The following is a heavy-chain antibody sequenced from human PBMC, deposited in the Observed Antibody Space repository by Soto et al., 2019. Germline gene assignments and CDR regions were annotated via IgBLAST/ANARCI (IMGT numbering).Heavy chain of an antibody. CDR3: AAGYTTGLDAFDI. CDR2: IFPGGSET. V-gene: IGHV5-51*01. Sequence: GESLKISGNDSACNFANYCIGWVRQMPGNGVQLMGMIFPGGSETTNSPSLQGQITLSVDKSDSSAYLQWRSLKASDTAMYYCAAGYTTGLDAFDIWGQGTMVTVSS. J-gene: IGHJ3*02. CDR1: ACNFANYC. D-gene: IGHD6-13*01.